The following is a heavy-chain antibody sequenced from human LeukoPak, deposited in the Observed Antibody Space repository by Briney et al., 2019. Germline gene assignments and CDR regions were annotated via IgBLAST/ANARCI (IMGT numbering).Heavy chain of an antibody. CDR1: GFTFSSYW. CDR3: SRGGSGSYYYYYYGMDV. V-gene: IGHV3-7*01. Sequence: GGSLRLSCAASGFTFSSYWMSWVRQAPGKGLEWVANIKQDGSEKYYVDSVKGRFTISRDNAKNSLYLQMNSLRAEDMAVYYCSRGGSGSYYYYYYGMDVWGQGTTVTVSS. D-gene: IGHD3-10*01. J-gene: IGHJ6*02. CDR2: IKQDGSEK.